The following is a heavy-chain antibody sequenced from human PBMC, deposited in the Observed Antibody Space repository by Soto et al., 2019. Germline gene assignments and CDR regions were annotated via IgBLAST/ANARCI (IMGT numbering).Heavy chain of an antibody. CDR2: ITASGGGA. CDR1: GLTFTTYA. V-gene: IGHV3-23*01. CDR3: AKEEGHPSCFDP. J-gene: IGHJ5*02. Sequence: EVQLLESGGGLVQPGGSLRLSCAASGLTFTTYAMTWVRQAPGKGLEWVSAITASGGGAYYAESVKGRFTISRDNSKNTLYLQMNSLSAEDTAVYYCAKEEGHPSCFDPWGQGTLVTVSS.